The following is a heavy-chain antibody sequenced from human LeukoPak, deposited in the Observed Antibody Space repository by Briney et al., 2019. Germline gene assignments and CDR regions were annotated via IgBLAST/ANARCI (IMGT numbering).Heavy chain of an antibody. CDR1: GFTFSGSA. CDR3: TRLRHSNTDYYYYYGMDV. V-gene: IGHV3-73*01. CDR2: IRSTTDT. Sequence: GGSLKLSCEASGFTFSGSAMHWVRQASGKGLEWVGRIRSTTDTAYAASVTGRFTISRDDSKNTAYLQMNSLKTEDTAVYYCTRLRHSNTDYYYYYGMDVWGQGTTVTVSS. D-gene: IGHD2/OR15-2a*01. J-gene: IGHJ6*02.